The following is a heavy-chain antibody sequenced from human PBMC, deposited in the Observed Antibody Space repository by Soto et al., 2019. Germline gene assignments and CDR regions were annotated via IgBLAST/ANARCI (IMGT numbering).Heavy chain of an antibody. CDR3: ARGISHNYGWFDP. J-gene: IGHJ5*02. CDR1: SDSFSSYY. D-gene: IGHD4-17*01. Sequence: SETLALTCAVFSDSFSSYYWTWIRQPPGKGLEWIGEINHSGTTNYNPSLKSRVTMSVDTSKKQFSLKLRSVTAADTAIYYCARGISHNYGWFDPWGQGTQV. V-gene: IGHV4-34*01. CDR2: INHSGTT.